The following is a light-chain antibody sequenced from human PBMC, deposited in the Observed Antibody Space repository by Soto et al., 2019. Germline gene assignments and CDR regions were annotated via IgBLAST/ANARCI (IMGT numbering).Light chain of an antibody. V-gene: IGKV3-15*01. Sequence: VLTPYPGTLSLSPGEIGTLSFMSSQSVSSNLAWYQQKPGQAPRLLIYGASTRATDIPATFSGSGSGTEFTLTISSLQSEDFAVYYCQQYNDWPPITFGQGTRLEIK. CDR3: QQYNDWPPIT. J-gene: IGKJ5*01. CDR2: GAS. CDR1: QSVSSN.